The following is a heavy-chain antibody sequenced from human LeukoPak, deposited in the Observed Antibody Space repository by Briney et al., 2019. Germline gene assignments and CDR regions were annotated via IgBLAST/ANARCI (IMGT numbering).Heavy chain of an antibody. J-gene: IGHJ5*02. V-gene: IGHV4-59*08. CDR1: GGSISSYY. Sequence: SETLSLTCTVSGGSISSYYWSWIRQPPGKGLEWIGYIYYSGSTNYNPSLKSRVTISVDTSKNQFSLKLSSVTAADTAVYYCAGRNYDFWSGYDNWFDPWGQGTLVTVSS. CDR3: AGRNYDFWSGYDNWFDP. D-gene: IGHD3-3*01. CDR2: IYYSGST.